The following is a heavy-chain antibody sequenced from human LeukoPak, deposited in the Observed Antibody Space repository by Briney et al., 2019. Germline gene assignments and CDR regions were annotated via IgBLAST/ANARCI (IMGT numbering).Heavy chain of an antibody. J-gene: IGHJ5*02. CDR3: ARDPMGLWFGEEGIDP. D-gene: IGHD3-10*01. V-gene: IGHV1-2*02. CDR1: GYTFTGYY. Sequence: GASVKVSCKASGYTFTGYYMHWVRQAPGQGLEWMGWINPNSGGTNYAQKFQGRVTMTRDTSISTAYMELSRLSHEDTSVYYCARDPMGLWFGEEGIDPWGQGTLVTVSS. CDR2: INPNSGGT.